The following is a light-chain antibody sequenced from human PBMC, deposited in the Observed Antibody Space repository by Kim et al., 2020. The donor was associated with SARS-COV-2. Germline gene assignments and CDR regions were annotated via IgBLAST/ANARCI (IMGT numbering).Light chain of an antibody. V-gene: IGKV3-15*01. CDR2: GAS. CDR3: HQYNDWPLT. CDR1: QSVNST. J-gene: IGKJ4*01. Sequence: ASPGERASLPCRASQSVNSTLAWYQLKPGQAPRLLIYGASARATGIPARFSGSGSGTEFTLTISSLQSEDFAVYYCHQYNDWPLTFGGGTKVEIK.